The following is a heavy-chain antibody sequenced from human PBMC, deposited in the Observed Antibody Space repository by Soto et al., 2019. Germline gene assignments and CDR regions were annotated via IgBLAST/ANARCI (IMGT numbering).Heavy chain of an antibody. V-gene: IGHV3-33*01. CDR1: GFTFSSYG. CDR2: IWYAGSNE. D-gene: IGHD1-26*01. CDR3: ARDRVVAGGGARDYYYAMDV. J-gene: IGHJ6*02. Sequence: GGSLRLSCAASGFTFSSYGMHWVRQAPGKGPEWVAVIWYAGSNEDYADSVKGRFTISRDNSKNTLYLQMSSLRAEDTAVYYCARDRVVAGGGARDYYYAMDVWGQGTTVTVSS.